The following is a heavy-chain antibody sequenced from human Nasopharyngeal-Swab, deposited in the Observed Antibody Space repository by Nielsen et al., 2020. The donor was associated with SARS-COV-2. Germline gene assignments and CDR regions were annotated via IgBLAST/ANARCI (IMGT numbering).Heavy chain of an antibody. CDR1: GFTFGDYA. D-gene: IGHD3-22*01. CDR2: IRSKAYGGTT. J-gene: IGHJ4*02. Sequence: GESLKISCTASGFTFGDYAMSWLRQAPGKGLEWVGFIRSKAYGGTTEYAASVKGRFTISRDDSKSIAYLQMNSLKTEDTAVYYCTRAYYYDSSGYYLFRYFDYWGQGTLVTVSS. CDR3: TRAYYYDSSGYYLFRYFDY. V-gene: IGHV3-49*03.